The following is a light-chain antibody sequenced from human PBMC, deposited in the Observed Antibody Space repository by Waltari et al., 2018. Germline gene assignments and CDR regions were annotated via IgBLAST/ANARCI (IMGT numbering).Light chain of an antibody. V-gene: IGKV1-39*01. CDR2: AAS. J-gene: IGKJ4*01. CDR1: QSGGNY. CDR3: QQTYSAPLS. Sequence: IQMTQSPSSLSASVGDRVTITCRASQSGGNYLNWYQQRPGQAPKVLIYAASTLQSGVPSRFSGSGSGTDCTHTINSLQPEDLSIYYCQQTYSAPLSFGGGTKVEMK.